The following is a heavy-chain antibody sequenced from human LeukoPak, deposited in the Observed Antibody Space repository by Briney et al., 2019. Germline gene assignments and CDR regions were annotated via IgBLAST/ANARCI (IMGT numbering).Heavy chain of an antibody. CDR3: AREDRYGMDV. V-gene: IGHV4-34*01. CDR2: INHSGST. CDR1: GGSFSGYY. Sequence: PSETLSLTCAVYGGSFSGYYWSLIRQPPGKGLEWIGEINHSGSTNYNPSLKSRVTISVDTSKKQFSLKVSSVTAADTAVYYCAREDRYGMDVWGQGTTVTVSS. J-gene: IGHJ6*02.